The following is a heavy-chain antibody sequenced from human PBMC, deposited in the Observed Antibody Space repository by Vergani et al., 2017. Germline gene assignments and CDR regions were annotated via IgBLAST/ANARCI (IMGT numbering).Heavy chain of an antibody. CDR1: GGSISSYY. CDR2: IYYSGST. Sequence: QVQLQESGPGLVKPSETLSLTCTVSGGSISSYYWSWIRQPPGKGLEWIGYIYYSGSTNYNPSLKSRVTISVDTSKNQFSLKLSSVTAADTAVYYGARGCQYSYGYSYYYYYMDVWGKGTKVTVSS. V-gene: IGHV4-59*01. J-gene: IGHJ6*03. CDR3: ARGCQYSYGYSYYYYYMDV. D-gene: IGHD5-18*01.